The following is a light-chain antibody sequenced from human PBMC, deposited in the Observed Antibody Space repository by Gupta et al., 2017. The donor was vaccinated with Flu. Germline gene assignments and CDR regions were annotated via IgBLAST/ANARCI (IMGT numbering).Light chain of an antibody. Sequence: EAVLTQSPGALSLSPGETATLSCRASQTISTYLAWYQQKPGQTPRLLIYGASSRATGIPDRFSGSGSGTDFTLTITRLQPEDFAVYYCQQYGSLPYTFGQGTXLEIK. J-gene: IGKJ2*01. CDR2: GAS. CDR1: QTISTY. CDR3: QQYGSLPYT. V-gene: IGKV3-20*01.